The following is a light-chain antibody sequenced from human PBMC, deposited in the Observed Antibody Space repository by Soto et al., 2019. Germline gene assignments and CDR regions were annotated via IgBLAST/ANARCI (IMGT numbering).Light chain of an antibody. J-gene: IGKJ4*01. Sequence: EIVMTQSPATLSVSPGERATLSSSPIQSVSTTLAWYQQHPGHAPRLLSYGASSMATGITARFSGSGSGKEFTLTISSLQSEDFAVYYCQQYNNWPLTFGGGAKVDIK. V-gene: IGKV3-15*01. CDR3: QQYNNWPLT. CDR2: GAS. CDR1: QSVSTT.